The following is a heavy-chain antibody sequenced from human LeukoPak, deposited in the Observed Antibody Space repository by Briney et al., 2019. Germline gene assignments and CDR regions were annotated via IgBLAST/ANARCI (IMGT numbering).Heavy chain of an antibody. J-gene: IGHJ5*02. V-gene: IGHV7-4-1*02. CDR1: GYTFTSYA. CDR2: INTNTGNP. Sequence: ASVKVSCKASGYTFTSYAMNWVRQAPGQGLEWMGWINTNTGNPTYAQGFTGRFVFSLDTSVSTAYLQISSLKAEDTAVYYCARGGYSGYDFVPVGHWGQGTLVTVSS. CDR3: ARGGYSGYDFVPVGH. D-gene: IGHD5-12*01.